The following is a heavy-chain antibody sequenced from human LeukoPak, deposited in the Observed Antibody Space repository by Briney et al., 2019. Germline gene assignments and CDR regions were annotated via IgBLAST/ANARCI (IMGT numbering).Heavy chain of an antibody. J-gene: IGHJ4*02. CDR2: INYGGTT. Sequence: SETLSLTCTVSGGSISSSNYYWSWIRQPPGRELEWIASINYGGTTYYNPSLKSRVTISVDTSKNQFSLRLSSVTAADTAVYLCARYVVSGSGRYYFDYWGQGSLVTVSS. V-gene: IGHV4-39*01. CDR3: ARYVVSGSGRYYFDY. D-gene: IGHD3-10*01. CDR1: GGSISSSNYY.